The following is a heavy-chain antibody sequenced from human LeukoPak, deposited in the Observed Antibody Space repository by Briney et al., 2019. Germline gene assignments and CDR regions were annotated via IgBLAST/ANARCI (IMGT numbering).Heavy chain of an antibody. CDR1: GFTFSSYS. CDR3: AKACITGTTFGFDP. V-gene: IGHV3-23*01. Sequence: GGSLRLSCAASGFTFSSYSMNWVRQAPGKGLEWVSAISGSGGSTYYADSVKGRFTISRDNSKNTLYLQMNSLRAEDTAVYYCAKACITGTTFGFDPWAREPWSPSPQ. D-gene: IGHD4-17*01. CDR2: ISGSGGST. J-gene: IGHJ5*02.